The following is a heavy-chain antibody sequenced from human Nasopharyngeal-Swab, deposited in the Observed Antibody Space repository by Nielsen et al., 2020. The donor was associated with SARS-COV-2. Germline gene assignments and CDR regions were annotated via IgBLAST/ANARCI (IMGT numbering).Heavy chain of an antibody. CDR2: ISAYNGNT. V-gene: IGHV1-18*01. J-gene: IGHJ3*02. CDR3: ARDLTMIDAFDI. Sequence: VSVKVSCKASGYTFTSYGISWVRQAPAQGLEWMGWISAYNGNTNYAQKLQGRVTMTTDTSTSTAYMELRSLRSDDTAVYYCARDLTMIDAFDIWGQGTMVTVSS. D-gene: IGHD3-22*01. CDR1: GYTFTSYG.